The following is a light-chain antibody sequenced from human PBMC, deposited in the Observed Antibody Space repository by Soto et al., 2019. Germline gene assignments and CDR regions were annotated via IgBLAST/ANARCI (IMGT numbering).Light chain of an antibody. CDR2: DAS. J-gene: IGKJ1*01. V-gene: IGKV1-5*01. CDR1: QSTSRW. Sequence: DIQMTQSPSTLSASVGDRVTITCRASQSTSRWLAWYQQKSGKAPKFLIYDASSLESGVPSRFSGSGSGTEFTLTISTLQPDEFATYYCQQYNSYPWTFGQGTKVDIK. CDR3: QQYNSYPWT.